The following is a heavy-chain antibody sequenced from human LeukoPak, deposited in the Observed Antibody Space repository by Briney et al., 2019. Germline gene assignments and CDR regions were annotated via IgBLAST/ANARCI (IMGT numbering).Heavy chain of an antibody. CDR3: ARNLGGCTSTSCYSDFDI. J-gene: IGHJ4*02. Sequence: ASVKVSCKASGYTFTGYYLHWVRQAPGQGLEWMGWINPHSGVTTFPQKFQGRVTMTMDTSISTTYMELNRLRSDDTAVYYCARNLGGCTSTSCYSDFDIWGQGNLVTVSP. D-gene: IGHD2-2*01. V-gene: IGHV1-2*02. CDR2: INPHSGVT. CDR1: GYTFTGYY.